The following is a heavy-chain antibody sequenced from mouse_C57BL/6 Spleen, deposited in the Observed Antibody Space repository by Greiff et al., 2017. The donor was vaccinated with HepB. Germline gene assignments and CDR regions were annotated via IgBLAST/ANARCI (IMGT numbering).Heavy chain of an antibody. J-gene: IGHJ4*01. D-gene: IGHD5-5*01. CDR3: TTTSYYYAMDY. Sequence: EVQRVESGEGLVKPGGSLKLSCAASGFTFSSYAMSWVRQTPEKRLEWVAYISSGGDYIYYADTVKGRFTISRDNARNTLYLQMSSLKSEDTAMYYCTTTSYYYAMDYWGQGTSVTVSS. CDR1: GFTFSSYA. V-gene: IGHV5-9-1*02. CDR2: ISSGGDYI.